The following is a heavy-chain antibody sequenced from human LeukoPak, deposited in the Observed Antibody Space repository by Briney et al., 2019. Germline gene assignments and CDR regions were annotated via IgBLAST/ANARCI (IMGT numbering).Heavy chain of an antibody. J-gene: IGHJ4*02. CDR2: VYWDDGE. V-gene: IGHV2-5*02. CDR3: AHRFDTSGDRPYYFDY. D-gene: IGHD3-22*01. CDR1: GFSLTSRGVL. Sequence: SGPTLVKPTQTLTLTCTLSGFSLTSRGVLVGWIRQSPGKALEFLALVYWDDGERYSPSLTSRLSITKDTSKNQVILILTDVDPVDTATYYCAHRFDTSGDRPYYFDYWGQGILVTVSS.